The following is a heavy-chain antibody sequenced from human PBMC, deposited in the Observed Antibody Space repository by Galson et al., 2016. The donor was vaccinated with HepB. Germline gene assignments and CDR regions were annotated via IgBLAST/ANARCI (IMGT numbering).Heavy chain of an antibody. CDR1: KFTFSNYA. J-gene: IGHJ6*03. D-gene: IGHD2-2*01. V-gene: IGHV3-33*08. CDR2: IWFDGSYK. Sequence: SLRLSCAASKFTFSNYAMHWVRQAPGRGLEWVAVIWFDGSYKFYADSVKGRFTTSRDNSKNTVYLQMNSLRAADTAVYYCAREGLFCNTATCYYLYNMDVWGKGTMVTVSS. CDR3: AREGLFCNTATCYYLYNMDV.